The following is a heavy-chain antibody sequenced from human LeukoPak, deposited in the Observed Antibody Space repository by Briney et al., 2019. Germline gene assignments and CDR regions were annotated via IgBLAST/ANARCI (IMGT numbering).Heavy chain of an antibody. D-gene: IGHD1-1*01. CDR2: IYPGDSGT. J-gene: IGHJ4*02. CDR3: ARWDSWNDAPYFDY. V-gene: IGHV5-51*01. Sequence: ESLKISCKGSGYSFTSYWIGWVRQMPGKGLGWMGIIYPGDSGTRYSPSFQGQVTISADKSISTAYPQWSSLKASDTAMYYCARWDSWNDAPYFDYWGQGTLVTVSS. CDR1: GYSFTSYW.